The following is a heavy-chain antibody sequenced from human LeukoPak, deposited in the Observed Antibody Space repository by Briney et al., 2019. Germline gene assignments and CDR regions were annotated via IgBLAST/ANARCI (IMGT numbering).Heavy chain of an antibody. Sequence: PGGSLRLSCAASGFTFSSYSMNWVRQAPGKGLEWVSYISRIITIISYADSVKGRFTISRDNAKNSMYLQMDSLRPEDTAVYYCARDGGSGYEIDYWGQGTLVTVSS. V-gene: IGHV3-48*01. D-gene: IGHD2-15*01. J-gene: IGHJ4*02. CDR1: GFTFSSYS. CDR2: ISRIITII. CDR3: ARDGGSGYEIDY.